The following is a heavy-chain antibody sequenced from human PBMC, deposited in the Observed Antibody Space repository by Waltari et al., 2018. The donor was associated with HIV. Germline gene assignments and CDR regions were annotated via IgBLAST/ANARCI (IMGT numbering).Heavy chain of an antibody. Sequence: QVQLQQSGPGLVKAAQTLSLTCAISGDSVSSNSAAWNWIRQSPSRGLEWLGRTYYRSKWYTDYAISVKGRVTIDPDTSNNQFSLQLNSVTPDDTALYYCARDYGGNSYFDYWGQGTLVTVSS. D-gene: IGHD4-17*01. CDR3: ARDYGGNSYFDY. CDR2: TYYRSKWYT. J-gene: IGHJ4*02. CDR1: GDSVSSNSAA. V-gene: IGHV6-1*01.